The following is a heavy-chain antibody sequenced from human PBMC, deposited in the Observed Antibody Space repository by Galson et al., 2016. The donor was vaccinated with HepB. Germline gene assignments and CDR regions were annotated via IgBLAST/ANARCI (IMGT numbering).Heavy chain of an antibody. Sequence: SLRLSCAASGFTFSTYAMTWVRQAPGKGLEWLSGISGIGSTYHADSVKGRFIISRDNSKNTLYLQMNSLRAEDTAIYYCAKDISTSSLVVVVTAADYWGQGTLVTVSS. CDR3: AKDISTSSLVVVVTAADY. V-gene: IGHV3-23*01. CDR2: ISGIGST. D-gene: IGHD2-15*01. J-gene: IGHJ4*02. CDR1: GFTFSTYA.